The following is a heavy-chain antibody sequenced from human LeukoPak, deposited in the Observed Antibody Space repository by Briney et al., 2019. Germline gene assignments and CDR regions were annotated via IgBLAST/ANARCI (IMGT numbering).Heavy chain of an antibody. Sequence: PGGSLRLSCAASGFTFSNYAMNWVRQAPVKGLEGVSAISASGGSRFYTDSVKGRFTIPRDNSKNTLFLQMNSLRVEDTAVYYCAKEMESSTWYIDYWGQGTLVSVSS. CDR1: GFTFSNYA. CDR3: AKEMESSTWYIDY. V-gene: IGHV3-23*01. D-gene: IGHD6-13*01. CDR2: ISASGGSR. J-gene: IGHJ4*02.